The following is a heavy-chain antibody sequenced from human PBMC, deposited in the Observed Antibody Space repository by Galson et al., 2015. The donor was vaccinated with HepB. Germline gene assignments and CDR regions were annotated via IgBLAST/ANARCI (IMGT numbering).Heavy chain of an antibody. Sequence: SLRLSCAASGFTLSSYDMHWVRQAPGKGLEWVAVISYDGSNKYYADSVKGRFTISRDNSKNMLFLQMNSLKAEDTAVYYCASGWRTVRGAPFDYWGQGTLVTVSS. CDR3: ASGWRTVRGAPFDY. CDR1: GFTLSSYD. J-gene: IGHJ4*02. D-gene: IGHD3-10*01. CDR2: ISYDGSNK. V-gene: IGHV3-30*04.